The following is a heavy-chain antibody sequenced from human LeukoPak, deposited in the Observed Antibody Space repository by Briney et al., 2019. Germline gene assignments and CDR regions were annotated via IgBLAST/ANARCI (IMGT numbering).Heavy chain of an antibody. CDR3: AKGGTLTGYSKSYYYYYYMDV. J-gene: IGHJ6*03. D-gene: IGHD3-9*01. V-gene: IGHV3-23*01. CDR1: GFTFSRFA. Sequence: HPGGSLRLSCAASGFTFSRFAMSWVRQAPGKGLEWVSAISGSGGSTYYADSVKGRFTISRDNSKNTLYLQMNSLRAEDTAVYYCAKGGTLTGYSKSYYYYYYMDVWGKGTTVTISS. CDR2: ISGSGGST.